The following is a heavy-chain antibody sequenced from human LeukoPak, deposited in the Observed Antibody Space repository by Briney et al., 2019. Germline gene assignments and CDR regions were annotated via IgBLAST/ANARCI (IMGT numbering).Heavy chain of an antibody. CDR1: GFTFSSFS. CDR2: ISSGGDYK. J-gene: IGHJ4*02. Sequence: GGSLRLSCAASGFTFSSFSMNWVRQAPGKGLEWVSSISSGGDYKHYADSVKGRLTISRDNAKNSLYLQMNSLRAEDTAVYYCAREPEQQLVEGGFDYWGQGTLVTVSS. V-gene: IGHV3-21*01. D-gene: IGHD6-13*01. CDR3: AREPEQQLVEGGFDY.